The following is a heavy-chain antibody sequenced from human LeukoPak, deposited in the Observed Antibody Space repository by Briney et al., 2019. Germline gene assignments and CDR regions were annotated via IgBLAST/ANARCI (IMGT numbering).Heavy chain of an antibody. CDR2: IVPIFGIA. Sequence: SVKVSCKASGGTFSSYAISWVRQAPGQGLEWMGRIVPIFGIANYAQKFQGRVTITADKSTSTAYMELSSLRSEDTAVYYCASEYCGGDCYSNFDYWGQGTLVTVSS. D-gene: IGHD2-21*02. CDR1: GGTFSSYA. V-gene: IGHV1-69*04. CDR3: ASEYCGGDCYSNFDY. J-gene: IGHJ4*02.